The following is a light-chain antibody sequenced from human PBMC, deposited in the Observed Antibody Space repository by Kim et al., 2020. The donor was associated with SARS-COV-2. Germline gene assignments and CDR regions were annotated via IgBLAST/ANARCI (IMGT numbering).Light chain of an antibody. V-gene: IGLV3-1*01. J-gene: IGLJ2*01. CDR2: QNR. CDR3: QAWDSSNVV. Sequence: SYELTQPPSVSVSPGQTASITCSGDKLGNKYTCWYQQKPGQSPVLVIYQNRKRPSGIPERFSGSNSGNTATLTISGTQAMDEADYYCQAWDSSNVVFGGG. CDR1: KLGNKY.